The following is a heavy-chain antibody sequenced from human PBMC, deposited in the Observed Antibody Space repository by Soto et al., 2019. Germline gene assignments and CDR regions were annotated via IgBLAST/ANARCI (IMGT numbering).Heavy chain of an antibody. J-gene: IGHJ6*02. CDR3: ARLSIAVAGTSFYYYYYGMDV. CDR2: ISAYNGNT. V-gene: IGHV1-18*04. CDR1: GYTFTSYV. D-gene: IGHD6-19*01. Sequence: ASVKVSCKASGYTFTSYVISWVLQAPGQGLERMGWISAYNGNTNYAQKLQGRVTMTTDTSTSTAYMELRSLRSDDTAVSDCARLSIAVAGTSFYYYYYGMDVWGQATTVTVSS.